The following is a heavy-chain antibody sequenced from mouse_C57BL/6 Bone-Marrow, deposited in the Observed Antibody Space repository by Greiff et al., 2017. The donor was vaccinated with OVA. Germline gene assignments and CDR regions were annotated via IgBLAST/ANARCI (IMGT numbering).Heavy chain of an antibody. V-gene: IGHV1-81*01. CDR2: IYPRSGNT. CDR1: GYTFTSYG. CDR3: ARRDYGSRAMDY. J-gene: IGHJ4*01. D-gene: IGHD1-1*01. Sequence: VQLQQSGAELVRPGASVKLSCKASGYTFTSYGISWVKQRPGQGLEWIGEIYPRSGNTYYNEKFKGKATLTADTSSSTAYMELRSLTSEDSAVYFCARRDYGSRAMDYWGQGTSVTVSS.